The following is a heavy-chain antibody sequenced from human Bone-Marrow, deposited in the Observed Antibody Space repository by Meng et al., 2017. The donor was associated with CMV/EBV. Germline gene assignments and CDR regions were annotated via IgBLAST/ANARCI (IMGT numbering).Heavy chain of an antibody. CDR3: AKVTVHGFFDY. Sequence: GESLKISCAASGFTFSAYGMHWVRQAPGKGLEWVSFIRYDGSDKFYADSVKGRFTISRDNSKNMLYLQMSSLRVEDTALYYCAKVTVHGFFDYWGQGTLVTGSS. J-gene: IGHJ4*02. D-gene: IGHD4-11*01. CDR1: GFTFSAYG. V-gene: IGHV3-30*02. CDR2: IRYDGSDK.